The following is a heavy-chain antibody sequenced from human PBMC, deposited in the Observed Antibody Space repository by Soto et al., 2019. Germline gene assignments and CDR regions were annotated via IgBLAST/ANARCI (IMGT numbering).Heavy chain of an antibody. Sequence: PSETLSLTCAVSGGSISSSNWWSWVRQPPGKGLEWIGEIYHSGSTNYNPSLKSRVTISVDKSKNQFSLKLSSVTAADTAVYSCARPGAAAGPAGMDVWGQGTTVTISS. D-gene: IGHD6-13*01. CDR2: IYHSGST. J-gene: IGHJ6*02. V-gene: IGHV4-4*02. CDR1: GGSISSSNW. CDR3: ARPGAAAGPAGMDV.